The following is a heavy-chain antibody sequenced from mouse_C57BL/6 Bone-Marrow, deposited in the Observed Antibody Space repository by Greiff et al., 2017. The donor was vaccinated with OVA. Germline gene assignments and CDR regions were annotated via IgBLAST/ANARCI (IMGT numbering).Heavy chain of an antibody. CDR2: ISSGGDYI. CDR3: TRAIYDGYSAWFAY. CDR1: GFTFSSYA. Sequence: EVQVVESGEGLVKPGGSLKLSCAASGFTFSSYAMSWVRQTPEKRLEWVAYISSGGDYIYYADTVKGRFTISRDNARNTLYLQMSSLKSEDTAMYYCTRAIYDGYSAWFAYWGQGTLVTVSA. J-gene: IGHJ3*01. V-gene: IGHV5-9-1*02. D-gene: IGHD2-3*01.